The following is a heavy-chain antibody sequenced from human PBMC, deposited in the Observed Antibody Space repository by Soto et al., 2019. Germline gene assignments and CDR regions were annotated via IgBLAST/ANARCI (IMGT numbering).Heavy chain of an antibody. D-gene: IGHD2-2*01. J-gene: IGHJ4*02. CDR2: INAGNGNT. CDR1: GYTFTSYA. CDR3: ARAVLVPAKALLADY. Sequence: ASVKVSCKASGYTFTSYAMHWVRQAPGQRLEWMGWINAGNGNTKYSQKFQGRVTITRDTSASTAYMELSSLRSEDTAVYYCARAVLVPAKALLADYWGQGTLVTVSS. V-gene: IGHV1-3*01.